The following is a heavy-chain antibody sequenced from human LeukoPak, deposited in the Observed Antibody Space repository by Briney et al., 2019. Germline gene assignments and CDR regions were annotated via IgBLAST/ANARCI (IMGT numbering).Heavy chain of an antibody. Sequence: GGSLRLSRAASGFTFSSYSMNWVRQAPGKGLEWVSSISSSSSYIYYADSVKGRFTISRDNAKNSLYLQMNSLRAEDTAVYYCARDPRYSFGWSEVDVWGKGTTVTVSS. D-gene: IGHD3-3*01. V-gene: IGHV3-21*01. J-gene: IGHJ6*04. CDR3: ARDPRYSFGWSEVDV. CDR1: GFTFSSYS. CDR2: ISSSSSYI.